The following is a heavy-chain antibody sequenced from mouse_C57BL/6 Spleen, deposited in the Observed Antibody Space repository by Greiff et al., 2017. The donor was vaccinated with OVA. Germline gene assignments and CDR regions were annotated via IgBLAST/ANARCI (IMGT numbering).Heavy chain of an antibody. V-gene: IGHV7-3*01. Sequence: EVHLVESGGGLVQPGGSLSLSCAASGFTFTDYYMSWVRQPPGKALEWLGFIRNKANGYTTEYSASVKGRFTISRDNSQSILYLQMNALRAEDSATYYCARFSYYDDAFAYWGQGTLVTVSA. CDR2: IRNKANGYTT. J-gene: IGHJ3*01. CDR3: ARFSYYDDAFAY. D-gene: IGHD2-4*01. CDR1: GFTFTDYY.